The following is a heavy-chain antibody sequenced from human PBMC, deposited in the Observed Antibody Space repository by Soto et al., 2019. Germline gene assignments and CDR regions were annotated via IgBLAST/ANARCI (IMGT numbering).Heavy chain of an antibody. J-gene: IGHJ5*02. Sequence: LRLSCAASGSTFSSYAMNWVRQAPGKGLEWISVISNSGHSAYYADSVKGRFTISRDNSKNTLYLQIKSLRAEDTAAYYCAKGGPTFLNWFGPWGQGTLVTVSS. CDR2: ISNSGHSA. CDR1: GSTFSSYA. CDR3: AKGGPTFLNWFGP. D-gene: IGHD5-12*01. V-gene: IGHV3-23*01.